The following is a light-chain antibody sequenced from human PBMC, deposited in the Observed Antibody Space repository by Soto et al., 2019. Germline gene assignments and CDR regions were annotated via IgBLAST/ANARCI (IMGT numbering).Light chain of an antibody. Sequence: EIVMTHSPATLSVSPGERATLSCMASQSVRDNLAWYQQKPGQAPSLLIYGASTMATGIPARFSGSGSGTEFTLTINSLQSEDFALYFCQQSNNWPYTFGQGTKLEIK. CDR3: QQSNNWPYT. J-gene: IGKJ2*01. V-gene: IGKV3-15*01. CDR1: QSVRDN. CDR2: GAS.